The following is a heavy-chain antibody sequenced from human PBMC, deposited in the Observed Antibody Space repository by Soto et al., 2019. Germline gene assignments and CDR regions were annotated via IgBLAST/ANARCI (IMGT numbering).Heavy chain of an antibody. CDR1: GFTFSSYA. Sequence: GGSLRLSCAASGFTFSSYAMSWVRQAPGKGLEWVSAISGSGGSTYYADSVKGRFTISRDNSKNTLYLQMNSLRAEDTAVYYCAKNNWVGEPLTYYMDVWGKGTTVTVSS. CDR3: AKNNWVGEPLTYYMDV. V-gene: IGHV3-23*01. J-gene: IGHJ6*03. CDR2: ISGSGGST. D-gene: IGHD1-20*01.